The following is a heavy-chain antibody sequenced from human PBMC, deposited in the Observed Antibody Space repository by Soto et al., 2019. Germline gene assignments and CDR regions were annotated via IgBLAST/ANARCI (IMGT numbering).Heavy chain of an antibody. Sequence: ASVKVSCKASGYTFTSYGIHWVRQAPGQRLEWTGWINAGNGNTKYSEKFQGRVTITRDTSASTAYLELSSLRSEDTAVYYCARDQNASSASYHHYYYGMDVWGQGTTVTVSS. V-gene: IGHV1-3*01. J-gene: IGHJ6*02. D-gene: IGHD3-22*01. CDR2: INAGNGNT. CDR3: ARDQNASSASYHHYYYGMDV. CDR1: GYTFTSYG.